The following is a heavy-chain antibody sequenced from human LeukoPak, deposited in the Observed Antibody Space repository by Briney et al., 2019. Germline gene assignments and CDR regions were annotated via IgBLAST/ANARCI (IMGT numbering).Heavy chain of an antibody. V-gene: IGHV3-30*02. CDR2: IRYDGSNI. J-gene: IGHJ4*02. CDR3: ASSYYDSSGYYGY. Sequence: PGGSLRLSCAASGFTFSSYGMHWVRQAPGKGLEWVAFIRYDGSNIYYADSVKGRFTISRDNSKNTLYLQMNSLRAEDTAVYYCASSYYDSSGYYGYWGQGTLVTVSS. CDR1: GFTFSSYG. D-gene: IGHD3-22*01.